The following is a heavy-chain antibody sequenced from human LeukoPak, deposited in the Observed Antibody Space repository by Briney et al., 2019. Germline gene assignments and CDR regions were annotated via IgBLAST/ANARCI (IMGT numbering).Heavy chain of an antibody. CDR1: GGTFSDYT. Sequence: ASVKVSCKASGGTFSDYTIIWVRQAPGQGLEWMGGIIPIFGSTNYAQKCQARVTITTDESTSTGYMELSSLTSEDTAVYYCAAQNPVITMTIVWGQGTLVTVSS. CDR3: AAQNPVITMTIV. CDR2: IIPIFGST. J-gene: IGHJ4*02. D-gene: IGHD3-22*01. V-gene: IGHV1-69*05.